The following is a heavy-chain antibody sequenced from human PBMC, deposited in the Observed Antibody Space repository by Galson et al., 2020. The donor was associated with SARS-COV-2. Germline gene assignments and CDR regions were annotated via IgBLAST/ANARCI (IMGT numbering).Heavy chain of an antibody. CDR2: IYSTTGGT. D-gene: IGHD1-26*01. CDR3: VRESRWDLYFDF. V-gene: IGHV4-61*02. Sequence: SETLSLTCTVSGDSIFTGDHYWNWIRQSAGEGLEWIGRIYSTTGGTTYNPSLKSRVTISVDTSKNQFSLRLTSVTAADTAVYYCVRESRWDLYFDFWGKGTLVTVSS. J-gene: IGHJ4*02. CDR1: GDSIFTGDHY.